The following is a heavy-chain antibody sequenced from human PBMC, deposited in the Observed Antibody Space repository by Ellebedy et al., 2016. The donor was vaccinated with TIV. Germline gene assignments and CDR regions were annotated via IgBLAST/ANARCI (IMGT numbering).Heavy chain of an antibody. CDR2: ISAYNGNT. CDR3: ARKNYDILTGGYWCFDL. CDR1: GYTLTELS. Sequence: ASVKVSCKVSGYTLTELSMHWVRQAPGQGLEWMGWISAYNGNTNYAQKLQGRVTMTTDTSTSTAYMELRSLRSDDTAVYYCARKNYDILTGGYWCFDLWGRGTLVTVSS. D-gene: IGHD3-9*01. J-gene: IGHJ2*01. V-gene: IGHV1-18*01.